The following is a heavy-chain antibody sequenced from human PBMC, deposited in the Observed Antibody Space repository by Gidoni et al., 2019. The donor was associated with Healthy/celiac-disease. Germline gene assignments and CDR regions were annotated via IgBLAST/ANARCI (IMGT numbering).Heavy chain of an antibody. CDR3: ARDLGRGIAVREDYYYGMDV. CDR2: IIPIFGTA. CDR1: GGTFSSSA. V-gene: IGHV1-69*01. Sequence: QVQLVQSGAEVKKPGSSVKVSCKASGGTFSSSAISWVRQAPGQGLEWMGGIIPIFGTANSAQKFQGRVTITADESTSTAYMELSSLRSEDTAVYYCARDLGRGIAVREDYYYGMDVWGQGTTVTVSS. D-gene: IGHD6-19*01. J-gene: IGHJ6*02.